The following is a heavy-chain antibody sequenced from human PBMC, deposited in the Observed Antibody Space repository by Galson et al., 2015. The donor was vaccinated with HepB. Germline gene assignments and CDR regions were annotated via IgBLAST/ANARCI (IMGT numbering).Heavy chain of an antibody. D-gene: IGHD3-22*01. Sequence: SVKVSCKASGYTFTSYGISWVRQAPGQGLEWMGWISAYNGNTNYAQKLQGRVTMTTDTSTSTAYMELRSLRSDDTAVYYCVAWGYYYDSSGYYPRWGQGTLVTVSS. J-gene: IGHJ4*02. CDR2: ISAYNGNT. V-gene: IGHV1-18*04. CDR1: GYTFTSYG. CDR3: VAWGYYYDSSGYYPR.